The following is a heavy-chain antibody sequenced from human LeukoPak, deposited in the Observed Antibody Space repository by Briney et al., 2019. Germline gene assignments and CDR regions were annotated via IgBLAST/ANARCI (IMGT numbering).Heavy chain of an antibody. V-gene: IGHV1-69*04. D-gene: IGHD2-15*01. J-gene: IGHJ4*02. Sequence: SVKVSCKASGGTFSSYAISWVRQAPGQGLEWMGRIIPILGIANYAQKFQGRVTITADKPTSTAYMELSSLRSDDTAVYYCARGGYSDYWGQGTLVTVSS. CDR1: GGTFSSYA. CDR2: IIPILGIA. CDR3: ARGGYSDY.